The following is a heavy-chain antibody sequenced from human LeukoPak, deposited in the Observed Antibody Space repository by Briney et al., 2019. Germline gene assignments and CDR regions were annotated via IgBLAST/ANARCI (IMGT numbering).Heavy chain of an antibody. CDR3: VEGGYYDSSGFPGDF. CDR2: INHNGNVN. J-gene: IGHJ4*02. CDR1: GFTFSSYW. Sequence: GGSLRLSCAASGFTFSSYWMNWARQAPGKGLEWVASINHNGNVNYYVDSVKGRFTISRDNAKNSLYLQMNSLRPEDTALYHRVEGGYYDSSGFPGDFWGQGTLVTVSS. D-gene: IGHD3-22*01. V-gene: IGHV3-7*03.